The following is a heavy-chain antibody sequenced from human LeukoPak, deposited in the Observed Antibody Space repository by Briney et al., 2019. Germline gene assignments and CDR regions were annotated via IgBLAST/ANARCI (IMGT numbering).Heavy chain of an antibody. CDR1: GGSISSGGYS. V-gene: IGHV4-30-2*01. CDR2: IYHSGST. D-gene: IGHD6-6*01. Sequence: SETLSLTCTVSGGSISSGGYSWSWIRQPPGKGLEWIGYIYHSGSTYFNPSLKSRLTISVDSSKNQFSLKLNSVTAADTAVYYCAREVSYSSSSGNWFDPWGQGTLVTVSS. CDR3: AREVSYSSSSGNWFDP. J-gene: IGHJ5*02.